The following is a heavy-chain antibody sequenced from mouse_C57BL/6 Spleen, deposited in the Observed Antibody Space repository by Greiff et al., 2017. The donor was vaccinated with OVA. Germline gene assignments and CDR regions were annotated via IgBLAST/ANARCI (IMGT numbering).Heavy chain of an antibody. D-gene: IGHD2-2*01. V-gene: IGHV1-53*01. CDR1: GYTFTSYW. CDR2: INPSNGGT. CDR3: ARGGYDDYYAMDY. J-gene: IGHJ4*01. Sequence: VQLQQPGPELVKPGASVKLSCKASGYTFTSYWMHWVKQRPGQGLEWIGNINPSNGGTNYNEKFKSKATLTVDKSSSTAYMQLSSLTSEDSAVYYCARGGYDDYYAMDYWGQGTSVTVSS.